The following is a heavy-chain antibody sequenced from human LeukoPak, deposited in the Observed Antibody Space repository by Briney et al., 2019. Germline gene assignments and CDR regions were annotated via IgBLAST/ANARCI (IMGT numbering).Heavy chain of an antibody. V-gene: IGHV4-59*11. Sequence: SETLSLTCAVSADSFSSQYWTWIRQPPGKGLGWIGYISYIGSTNYNPSLKSRVTISIDTSKNQFSLKLSSVTAADTAVYYCARDLVTVTKGFDIWGQGTMVSVSS. CDR1: ADSFSSQY. CDR3: ARDLVTVTKGFDI. CDR2: ISYIGST. D-gene: IGHD4-17*01. J-gene: IGHJ3*02.